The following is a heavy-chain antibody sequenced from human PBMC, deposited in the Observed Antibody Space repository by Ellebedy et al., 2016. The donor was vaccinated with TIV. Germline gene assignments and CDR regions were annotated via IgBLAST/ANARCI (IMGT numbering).Heavy chain of an antibody. D-gene: IGHD3-10*01. CDR1: GFTFSSYS. V-gene: IGHV3-48*02. Sequence: GESLKISCAASGFTFSSYSMNWVRQAPGKGLEWVSHISLSSSTIYYADSVKDRLTIYRDNAKHSLSLQMNSLIDEDTDVYYCARGPRFGESSFDYWGQGTLVTVSS. J-gene: IGHJ4*02. CDR2: ISLSSSTI. CDR3: ARGPRFGESSFDY.